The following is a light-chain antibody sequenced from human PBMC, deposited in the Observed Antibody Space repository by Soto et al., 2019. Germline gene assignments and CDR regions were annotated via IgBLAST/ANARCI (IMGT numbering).Light chain of an antibody. Sequence: QSVLTQPASVSGSPGQSITISCTGTSSDVGAFNYVSWYLQYPGKAPKLMIYEVGNRPSGVSNRLPGSKSGNTASLTISGLQAEDEAYYYCCSYASGSIYVFGTGTKLTVL. CDR3: CSYASGSIYV. J-gene: IGLJ1*01. V-gene: IGLV2-14*01. CDR2: EVG. CDR1: SSDVGAFNY.